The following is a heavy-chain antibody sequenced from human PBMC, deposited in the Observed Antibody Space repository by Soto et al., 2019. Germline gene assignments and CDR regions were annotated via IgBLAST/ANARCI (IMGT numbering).Heavy chain of an antibody. V-gene: IGHV1-69*01. CDR3: ARVGIAAAGPLGY. D-gene: IGHD6-13*01. J-gene: IGHJ4*02. CDR1: GRTFSSYA. Sequence: QGQLVQSGAEVKKPGSSVKVSCKASGRTFSSYAISWVRQAPGQVLEWMGGIIPIFGTANYAQKFQGRVTITADESTSTAYMELSSLRSEDTAVYYGARVGIAAAGPLGYWGQGTLVTVSS. CDR2: IIPIFGTA.